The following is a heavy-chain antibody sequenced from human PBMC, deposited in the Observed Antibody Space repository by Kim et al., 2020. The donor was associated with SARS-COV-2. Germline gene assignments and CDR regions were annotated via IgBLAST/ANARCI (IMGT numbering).Heavy chain of an antibody. J-gene: IGHJ5*02. CDR3: ARDLEDIVVVPAAMRGNWFDP. CDR1: GFTFSSYG. D-gene: IGHD2-2*01. CDR2: ISYDGSNK. Sequence: GGSLRLSCAASGFTFSSYGMHWVRQAPGKGLEWVAVISYDGSNKYYADSVKGRFTISRDNSKNTLYLQMNSLRAEDTAVYYCARDLEDIVVVPAAMRGNWFDPWGQGTLVTVSS. V-gene: IGHV3-33*05.